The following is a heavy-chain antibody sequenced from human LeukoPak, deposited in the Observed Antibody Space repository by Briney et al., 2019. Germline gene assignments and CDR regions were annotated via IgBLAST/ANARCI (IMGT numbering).Heavy chain of an antibody. Sequence: PSETLSLTCTVSGGSISSYYWTWIRQPPGKGLEWIAYIGYSRYSAYNPSLKSRLTISVDTSKDQFSLKLTSMTTADTAVYYCARMVGLTSFGHWGQGILVTVSS. CDR1: GGSISSYY. CDR3: ARMVGLTSFGH. V-gene: IGHV4-59*01. CDR2: IGYSRYS. D-gene: IGHD3-3*01. J-gene: IGHJ4*02.